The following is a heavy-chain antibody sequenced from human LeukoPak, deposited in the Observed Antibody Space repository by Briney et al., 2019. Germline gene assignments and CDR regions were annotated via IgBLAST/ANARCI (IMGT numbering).Heavy chain of an antibody. V-gene: IGHV4-34*01. CDR2: INHSGST. CDR1: GGSFSGYY. Sequence: SDTLSLTCAVYGGSFSGYYWSWIRQPPGKGLEWIGEINHSGSTNYNMSLKSRVTISVDTSKNQFSLKLSSVTAADTALYYCANLIGFDYWGQGTLVTVSS. J-gene: IGHJ4*02. D-gene: IGHD3-16*01. CDR3: ANLIGFDY.